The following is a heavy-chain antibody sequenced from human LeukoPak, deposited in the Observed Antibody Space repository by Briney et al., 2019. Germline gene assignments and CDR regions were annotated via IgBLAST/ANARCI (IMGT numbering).Heavy chain of an antibody. V-gene: IGHV3-9*01. CDR1: GFTFDDYA. CDR3: AKDDGGSFDY. Sequence: GRSLRLSCAASGFTFDDYAMHWVRQAPGKGLEGVSGISWNSGSIGYADSVKGRFTIYRDNAKNSLYLQMNSLRAEDTALYYCAKDDGGSFDYWGQGTLVTVSS. CDR2: ISWNSGSI. J-gene: IGHJ4*02.